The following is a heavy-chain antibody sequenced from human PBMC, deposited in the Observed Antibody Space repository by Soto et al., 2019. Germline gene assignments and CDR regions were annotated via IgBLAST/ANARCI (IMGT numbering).Heavy chain of an antibody. CDR2: IYYSGST. CDR3: ARGRRTAVTIDY. D-gene: IGHD4-17*01. V-gene: IGHV4-39*01. Sequence: PSETLSLTCTVSGGSISSSSYYWGWIRQPPGKGLEWIGSIYYSGSTYYNPSLKSRVTISVDTSKNQFSLKLSSVTAADTAVYYCARGRRTAVTIDYWGQGTLVTVSS. CDR1: GGSISSSSYY. J-gene: IGHJ4*02.